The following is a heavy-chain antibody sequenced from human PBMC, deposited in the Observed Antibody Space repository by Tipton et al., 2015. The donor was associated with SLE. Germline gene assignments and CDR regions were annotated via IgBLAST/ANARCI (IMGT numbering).Heavy chain of an antibody. D-gene: IGHD2-15*01. Sequence: TLSLTCAVYGGSFSSYYWSWIRQPPGKGLEWIGEINHSGSTNYNPSLKSRVIISVDTSKNQFSLKLSSVTAADTAVYYCATPGYCSGGSCYPALGYWGQGTLVTVSS. CDR3: ATPGYCSGGSCYPALGY. CDR2: INHSGST. V-gene: IGHV4-34*01. CDR1: GGSFSSYY. J-gene: IGHJ4*02.